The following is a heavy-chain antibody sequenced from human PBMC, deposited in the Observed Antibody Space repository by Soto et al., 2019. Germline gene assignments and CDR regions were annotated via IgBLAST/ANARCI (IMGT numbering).Heavy chain of an antibody. Sequence: EVQLLESGGGLVQPGGSLRLSCAASGFTFSSYSMSWVRQAPGKGLEWVSGFRSGGDDDTTYYADSVRGRFTISRDNSKHTLVLQMNSLRAADTAIYYCAKKVNSGSGSQFFDYWGQGTLVTVSS. CDR2: FRSGGDDDTT. V-gene: IGHV3-23*01. D-gene: IGHD3-10*01. CDR3: AKKVNSGSGSQFFDY. CDR1: GFTFSSYS. J-gene: IGHJ4*02.